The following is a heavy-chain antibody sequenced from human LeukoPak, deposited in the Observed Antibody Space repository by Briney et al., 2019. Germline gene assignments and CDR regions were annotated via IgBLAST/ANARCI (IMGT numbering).Heavy chain of an antibody. V-gene: IGHV4-30-4*08. Sequence: SETLSLTCTVSGGSISSGDYYWSWIRQPPGKGLEWIGYIYYSGSTYYNPSLKSRVTISVDTSKNQFSLELSSVTAADTAVYYCASITMVRGVNYWDQGTLVTVSS. D-gene: IGHD3-10*01. CDR1: GGSISSGDYY. CDR2: IYYSGST. J-gene: IGHJ4*02. CDR3: ASITMVRGVNY.